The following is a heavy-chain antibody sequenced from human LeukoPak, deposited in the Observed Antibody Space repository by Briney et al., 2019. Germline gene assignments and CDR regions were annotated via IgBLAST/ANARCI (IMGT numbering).Heavy chain of an antibody. Sequence: SGTLSLTCTVSGGSITSYYWSWIRQPPGKGLEWIGYIFYSGDTNYNPSLKSRVTMSVDTSKNQLSLNLSSVTAADTAAYYCARDCSGGRCYNGIVAGMDVWGQGTTVTVSS. CDR2: IFYSGDT. V-gene: IGHV4-59*01. D-gene: IGHD2-15*01. CDR3: ARDCSGGRCYNGIVAGMDV. J-gene: IGHJ6*02. CDR1: GGSITSYY.